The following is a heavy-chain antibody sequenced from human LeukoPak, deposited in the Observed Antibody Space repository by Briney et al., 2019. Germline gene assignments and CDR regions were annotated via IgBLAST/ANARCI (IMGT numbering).Heavy chain of an antibody. J-gene: IGHJ6*03. Sequence: GGSLRLSCAASGFTFSDYYMSWIRQAPGKGLEWVSYISSSGSTIYYADSVKGRFTISRDNAKNSLYLQMNSLRAEDTAVYYCARVIDTYYYGSGSYPIYYYYYMDVWGKGTTVTISS. V-gene: IGHV3-11*04. D-gene: IGHD3-10*01. CDR2: ISSSGSTI. CDR1: GFTFSDYY. CDR3: ARVIDTYYYGSGSYPIYYYYYMDV.